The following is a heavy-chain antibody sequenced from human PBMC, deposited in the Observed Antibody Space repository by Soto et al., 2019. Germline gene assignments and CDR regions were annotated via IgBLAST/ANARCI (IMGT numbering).Heavy chain of an antibody. Sequence: ASVKVSCKASGYTFASYDINWVRQATGQGLEWMGWMNPNSGNAGYAQKFQGRVTMTRNTSISTAYMELSSLRSEDTAVYYCARGLVIAAAGTGDFDYWGQGTLVTVSS. V-gene: IGHV1-8*01. CDR3: ARGLVIAAAGTGDFDY. CDR1: GYTFASYD. D-gene: IGHD6-13*01. J-gene: IGHJ4*02. CDR2: MNPNSGNA.